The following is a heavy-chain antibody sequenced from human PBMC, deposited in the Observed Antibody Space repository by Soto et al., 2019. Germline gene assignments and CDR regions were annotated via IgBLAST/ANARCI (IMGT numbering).Heavy chain of an antibody. CDR3: ARASPVVTDV. D-gene: IGHD5-18*01. CDR1: GDSICRGASY. V-gene: IGHV4-30-4*01. J-gene: IGHJ6*02. CDR2: IYYSGST. Sequence: SVTLSLNRPVSGDSICRGASYQCCIRQPPGKGLEWIGYIYYSGSTYYNPSLKSRVTISVDTSKNQFSLKLSSVTAADTAVYYCARASPVVTDVWGQGTTVTVPS.